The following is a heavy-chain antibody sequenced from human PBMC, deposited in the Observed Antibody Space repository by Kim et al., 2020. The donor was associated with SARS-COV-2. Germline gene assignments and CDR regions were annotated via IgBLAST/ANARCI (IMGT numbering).Heavy chain of an antibody. J-gene: IGHJ6*02. CDR1: GYTFTSYG. D-gene: IGHD6-19*01. V-gene: IGHV1-18*01. CDR3: ARVAYYSSGWGGSDYYYYYGMDV. CDR2: ISAYNGNT. Sequence: ASVKVSCKASGYTFTSYGISWVRQAPGQGLEWMGWISAYNGNTNYAQKLQVRVTMTTDTSTSTAYMELRSLRSDDTAVYYCARVAYYSSGWGGSDYYYYYGMDVWGQGTTVTVSS.